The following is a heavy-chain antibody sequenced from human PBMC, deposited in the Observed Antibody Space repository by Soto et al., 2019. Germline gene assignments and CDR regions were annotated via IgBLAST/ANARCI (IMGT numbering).Heavy chain of an antibody. J-gene: IGHJ4*02. CDR3: AGRWTTGGIDY. CDR1: GYIFNSFG. CDR2: ISAYTGNT. V-gene: IGHV1-18*01. Sequence: QVQLVQSGGEVKKPGASVKVSCKASGYIFNSFGISWVRQAPGQGLEWMGWISAYTGNTKYAQNFQGRVTMTTDTSTSTAYMELRSLRSDDTAVYYCAGRWTTGGIDYWGQGTLVTVSS. D-gene: IGHD4-17*01.